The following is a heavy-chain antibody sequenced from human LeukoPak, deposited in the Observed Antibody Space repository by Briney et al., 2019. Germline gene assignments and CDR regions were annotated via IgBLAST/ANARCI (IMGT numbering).Heavy chain of an antibody. D-gene: IGHD6-19*01. CDR2: IYATGST. CDR1: DGSISFYY. Sequence: SETLSLTCTVSDGSISFYYWTWIRQPAGKGLEWIGHIYATGSTTYNPSLKSRVTMSVDPSKDQSSLKLSSVNAANTAVYYCATPEYPRVAGAYFDYWGQGTLVTVSS. CDR3: ATPEYPRVAGAYFDY. J-gene: IGHJ4*02. V-gene: IGHV4-4*07.